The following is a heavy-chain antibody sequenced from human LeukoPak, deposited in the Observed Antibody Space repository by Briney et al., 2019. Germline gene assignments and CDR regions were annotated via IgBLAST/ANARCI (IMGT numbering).Heavy chain of an antibody. Sequence: GGSLRLSCAASGFTFRYYAMHWVRQAPGKGLEWVAVISNDGSIDYYTDSVKGRFIISRDDSKNRMSLQMNSLRVDDTALHYCARGPDPVVRGPRRAFDLWGQGTRVTVSS. CDR3: ARGPDPVVRGPRRAFDL. CDR1: GFTFRYYA. J-gene: IGHJ3*01. D-gene: IGHD3-10*01. CDR2: ISNDGSID. V-gene: IGHV3-30-3*01.